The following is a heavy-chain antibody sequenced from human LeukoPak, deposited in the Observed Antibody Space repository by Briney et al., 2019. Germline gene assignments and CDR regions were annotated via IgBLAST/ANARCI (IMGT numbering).Heavy chain of an antibody. CDR1: GGSISSYY. V-gene: IGHV4-4*07. CDR3: ARIKAAGTAVVFGP. J-gene: IGHJ5*02. D-gene: IGHD6-13*01. Sequence: SETLSLTCTVSGGSISSYYWSWIRQPAGKGLEWIGRIYTSGSTNYNPSLKSRVTMSVDTSKNQFSLKLNSVTAADTAVYYCARIKAAGTAVVFGPWGQGTLVTVSS. CDR2: IYTSGST.